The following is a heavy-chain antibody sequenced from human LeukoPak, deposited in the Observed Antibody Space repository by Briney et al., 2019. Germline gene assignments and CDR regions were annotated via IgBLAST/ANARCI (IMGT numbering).Heavy chain of an antibody. CDR1: GYTFTSYG. CDR2: ISAYNGNT. CDR3: ARARLHDFWSGFPDY. Sequence: GASVTVSCMASGYTFTSYGISWVRQAPGQGLEWMGWISAYNGNTNYAQKLQGRVTMTTDTSTSTAYMELRSLRSDDTAVYYCARARLHDFWSGFPDYWGQGTLVTVSS. V-gene: IGHV1-18*01. J-gene: IGHJ4*02. D-gene: IGHD3-3*01.